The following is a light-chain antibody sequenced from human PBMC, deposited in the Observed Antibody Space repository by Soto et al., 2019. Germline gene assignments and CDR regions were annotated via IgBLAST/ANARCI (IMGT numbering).Light chain of an antibody. Sequence: QSVLTQPASVSGSPGQSITISCTGTDSDVGGYDHVSWYQHHPGKAPKLMIYDVTYRPSGVSNRFSGSKSGNTASLAISGLQAEDEADYYCSSYTSSDTVTFGGGTKLTVL. V-gene: IGLV2-14*03. J-gene: IGLJ2*01. CDR3: SSYTSSDTVT. CDR1: DSDVGGYDH. CDR2: DVT.